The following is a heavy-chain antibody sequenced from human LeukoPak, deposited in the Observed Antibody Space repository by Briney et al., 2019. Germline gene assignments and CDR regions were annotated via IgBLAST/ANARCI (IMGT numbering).Heavy chain of an antibody. D-gene: IGHD3-3*01. CDR1: GGTFSSYA. Sequence: SVTVSCTASGGTFSSYAISWVRQAPGQGLEWMGGIIPIFGTANYAQKFQGRVTITADESTGTAYMELSSLRSEDTAVYYCARDSAWSEDNWFDPWGQGTLVTVSS. J-gene: IGHJ5*02. V-gene: IGHV1-69*01. CDR2: IIPIFGTA. CDR3: ARDSAWSEDNWFDP.